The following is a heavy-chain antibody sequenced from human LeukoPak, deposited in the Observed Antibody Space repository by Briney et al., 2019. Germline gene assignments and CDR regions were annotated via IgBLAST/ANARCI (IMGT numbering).Heavy chain of an antibody. CDR2: ISAYNGNT. Sequence: ASVKVSCKASGYTFTSYGISWVRQAPGQGLEWMGWISAYNGNTNYAQKLQGRVTMTTDTSTSTAYMELRSLRSDDTAVYYCARDATGIAAAGPSLFRRYYYYGMDVWGKGTTVTVSS. CDR1: GYTFTSYG. J-gene: IGHJ6*04. V-gene: IGHV1-18*04. D-gene: IGHD6-13*01. CDR3: ARDATGIAAAGPSLFRRYYYYGMDV.